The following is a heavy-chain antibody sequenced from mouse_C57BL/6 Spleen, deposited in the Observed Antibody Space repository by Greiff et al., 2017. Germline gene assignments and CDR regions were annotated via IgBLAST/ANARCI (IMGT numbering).Heavy chain of an antibody. CDR3: ARETTSRYFDV. J-gene: IGHJ1*03. CDR2: INPYNGGT. Sequence: VQLQQSGPVLVKPGASVKMSCKASGYTFTDYYMNWVKQSHGKSLEWIGVINPYNGGTSYNQKFKGKATLTVDKSSSTAYMELNSLTSEDSAVYYCARETTSRYFDVWGTGTTVTVSS. CDR1: GYTFTDYY. V-gene: IGHV1-19*01. D-gene: IGHD1-1*01.